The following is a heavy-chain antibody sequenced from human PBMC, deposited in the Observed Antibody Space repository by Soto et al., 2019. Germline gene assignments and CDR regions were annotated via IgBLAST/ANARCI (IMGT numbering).Heavy chain of an antibody. CDR2: ISNSGRTL. Sequence: QVQLVESGGGLVKPGGSLRLSCAASGFTFSDYYMSWIRQAPGKGLEWVSYISNSGRTLYYADSMKGRFTISSDNARNSMFLQMNSLRSDDTAVYYGARDLVAVSGGVYSSSSGGYFFDFWGQGTLVTVSS. CDR1: GFTFSDYY. D-gene: IGHD6-6*01. J-gene: IGHJ4*02. V-gene: IGHV3-11*01. CDR3: ARDLVAVSGGVYSSSSGGYFFDF.